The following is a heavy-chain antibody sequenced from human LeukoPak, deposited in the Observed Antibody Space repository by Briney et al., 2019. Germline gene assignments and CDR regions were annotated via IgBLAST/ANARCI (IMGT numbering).Heavy chain of an antibody. J-gene: IGHJ4*02. Sequence: PGRSLRLSCAASGFTFSSYGMHWVRQAPGKGLEGVAVISYDGSNKYYADSVKGRFTISRDNSKNTLYLQMNSLRAEDTAVYYCAKDHSSGWYFDYWGQGTLVTVSS. CDR1: GFTFSSYG. CDR3: AKDHSSGWYFDY. CDR2: ISYDGSNK. V-gene: IGHV3-30*18. D-gene: IGHD6-19*01.